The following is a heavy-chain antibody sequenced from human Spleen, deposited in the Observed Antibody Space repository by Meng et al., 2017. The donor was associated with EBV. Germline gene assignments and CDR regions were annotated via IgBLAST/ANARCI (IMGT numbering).Heavy chain of an antibody. CDR1: GGSFSGYY. V-gene: IGHV4-34*01. CDR2: INHSRDT. J-gene: IGHJ4*02. CDR3: AYNNYSPRFDY. D-gene: IGHD5-24*01. Sequence: QANLPPWGTGLLKPSETLSLTCAVYGGSFSGYYWSWIRQSPGKGLEWIGEINHSRDTHYSPSLKSRVTLSVDTSRNEFSLKLRSVTAADTAIYFCAYNNYSPRFDYWGQGILVTVSS.